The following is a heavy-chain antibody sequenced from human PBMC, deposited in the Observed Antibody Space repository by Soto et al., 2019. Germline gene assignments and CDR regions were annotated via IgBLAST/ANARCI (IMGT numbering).Heavy chain of an antibody. Sequence: ASVKVSCKASGGTFSSYTISWVRQAPGQGLEWMGRIIPILGIANYAQKFQGRVTITADKSTSTAYMELSSLRSEDTAVYYCARATMVRGVGGDYYYYGMDVWGQGTTVTVSS. J-gene: IGHJ6*02. CDR2: IIPILGIA. CDR3: ARATMVRGVGGDYYYYGMDV. CDR1: GGTFSSYT. V-gene: IGHV1-69*02. D-gene: IGHD3-10*01.